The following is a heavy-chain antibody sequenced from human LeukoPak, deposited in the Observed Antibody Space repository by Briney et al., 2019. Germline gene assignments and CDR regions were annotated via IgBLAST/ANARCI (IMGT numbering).Heavy chain of an antibody. CDR1: GVSMTNDR. CDR3: ARITGYFDSGGSYYWGFFDY. Sequence: SETLSLTCSVSGVSMTNDRWTWIRQAPGKGLEWIGYMSDSGQTNYNPSLRSRATVSVDTSKSQCSLRLTSVTSAATAVYYCARITGYFDSGGSYYWGFFDYWGQGSLVTVSS. CDR2: MSDSGQT. J-gene: IGHJ4*02. V-gene: IGHV4-59*01. D-gene: IGHD3-22*01.